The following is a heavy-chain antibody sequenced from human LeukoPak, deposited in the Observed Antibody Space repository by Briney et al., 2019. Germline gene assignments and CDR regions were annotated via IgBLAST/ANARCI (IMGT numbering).Heavy chain of an antibody. CDR1: GFTFSSYA. J-gene: IGHJ4*02. D-gene: IGHD6-13*01. CDR2: ISYDGSNK. CDR3: ARDRWQQLGPDY. V-gene: IGHV3-30*04. Sequence: PGRSLRLSCAASGFTFSSYAMHWVRQAPGKGLEWVAVISYDGSNKYYADSVKGRFTNSRDNSKNTLYLQMNSLRAEDTAVYYCARDRWQQLGPDYWGQGTLVTVSS.